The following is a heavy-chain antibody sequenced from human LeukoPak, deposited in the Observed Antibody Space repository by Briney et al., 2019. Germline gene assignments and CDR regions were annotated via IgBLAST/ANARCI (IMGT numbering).Heavy chain of an antibody. Sequence: GGSLRLSCAASGFTFSTYWMTWVRQAPGKGLEWVSTISYSGGSTYYADSVKGRFAISRDSSKNTLYLQMNGLRGEDTAVYYCAKDDGGSPPDAFDIWGQGTLVTVSS. D-gene: IGHD3-10*01. CDR3: AKDDGGSPPDAFDI. J-gene: IGHJ3*02. CDR2: ISYSGGST. V-gene: IGHV3-23*01. CDR1: GFTFSTYW.